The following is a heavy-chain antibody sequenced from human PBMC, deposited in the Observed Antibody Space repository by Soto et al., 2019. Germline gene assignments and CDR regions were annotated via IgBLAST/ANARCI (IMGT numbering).Heavy chain of an antibody. CDR2: IYSGGST. J-gene: IGHJ4*02. CDR3: ARDYYKYYDSSGYYRSPAY. D-gene: IGHD3-22*01. CDR1: GFTVSSNY. Sequence: GGSLRLSCAASGFTVSSNYMSWVRQAPGKGLEWVSVIYSGGSTYYADSVKGRFTISRDNSRNTLFLQMNSLRAEDTAVYYCARDYYKYYDSSGYYRSPAYWGQGTLVTVSS. V-gene: IGHV3-66*02.